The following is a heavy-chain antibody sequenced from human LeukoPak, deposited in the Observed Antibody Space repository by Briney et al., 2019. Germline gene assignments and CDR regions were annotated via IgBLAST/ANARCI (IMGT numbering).Heavy chain of an antibody. V-gene: IGHV4-34*01. J-gene: IGHJ5*02. CDR3: ARYTATLVVPAATPTNWFDP. Sequence: PSETLSLTCAVYGGSFSGYYWSWIRQPPGKGLEWIGEINHSGSTNYNPSLKSRVTISVDTSKNQFSLKLSSVTAADTAVYYCARYTATLVVPAATPTNWFDPWGQGTLVTVSS. D-gene: IGHD2-2*02. CDR1: GGSFSGYY. CDR2: INHSGST.